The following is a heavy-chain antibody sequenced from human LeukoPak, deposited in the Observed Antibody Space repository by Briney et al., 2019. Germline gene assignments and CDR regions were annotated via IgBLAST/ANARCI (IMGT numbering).Heavy chain of an antibody. J-gene: IGHJ4*02. CDR1: GYSFTSYW. Sequence: GAPLQISCQGSGYSFTSYWIGWVRQMPGKGLGWMGIVYPGDSDTRYSPSFQGQVTISADKSISTAYLQWSSLKASDTAMYYCASGRDGYVDYWGQGTLVTVSS. D-gene: IGHD5-24*01. CDR3: ASGRDGYVDY. CDR2: VYPGDSDT. V-gene: IGHV5-51*01.